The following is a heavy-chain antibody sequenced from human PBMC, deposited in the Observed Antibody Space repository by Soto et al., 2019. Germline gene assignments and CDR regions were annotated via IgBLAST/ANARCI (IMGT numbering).Heavy chain of an antibody. V-gene: IGHV3-23*03. D-gene: IGHD1-1*01. CDR2: IHSGGTT. CDR3: AKNWKLFIINTSYTTTSAFDF. Sequence: GGSLRLSCAASGFTFSGCAMHWVRQAPGKGLEWVSGIHSGGTTYYAESVKGRSTISRDNSKNTLFLQMNSLRAEDTAIYYCAKNWKLFIINTSYTTTSAFDFWGQGTMVPV. J-gene: IGHJ3*01. CDR1: GFTFSGCA.